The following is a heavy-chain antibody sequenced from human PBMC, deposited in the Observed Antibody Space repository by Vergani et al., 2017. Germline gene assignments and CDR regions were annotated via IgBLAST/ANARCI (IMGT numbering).Heavy chain of an antibody. CDR1: GYTFSNYY. CDR2: INPSGGHT. D-gene: IGHD3-9*01. CDR3: ARGDYGILTGYRY. J-gene: IGHJ4*02. Sequence: QVQVVQSGAELKKSGASVKVSCKTSGYTFSNYYMHWVRQAPGQGLEWMGIINPSGGHTNYAQKFQGRVTMTRDTSTSTVYMALSSLGSEDTAIYYCARGDYGILTGYRYWGQGTLVTGSA. V-gene: IGHV1-46*03.